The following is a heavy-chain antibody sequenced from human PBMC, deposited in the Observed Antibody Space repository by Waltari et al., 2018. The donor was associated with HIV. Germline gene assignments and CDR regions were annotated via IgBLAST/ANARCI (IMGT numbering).Heavy chain of an antibody. D-gene: IGHD6-6*01. CDR1: GFTFGSYG. V-gene: IGHV3-33*01. CDR2: INYDGSNK. CDR3: ARDKAPYSSSSAVDY. Sequence: VQLMVAGGGGVQPGKSLRLACATYGFTFGSYGIPWVRQAPGKGLEWVAVINYDGSNKFYAESVKGRFLISRDNSKNTLFLQMNSLRDEDTGLYYCARDKAPYSSSSAVDYWGQGTLVTVS. J-gene: IGHJ4*02.